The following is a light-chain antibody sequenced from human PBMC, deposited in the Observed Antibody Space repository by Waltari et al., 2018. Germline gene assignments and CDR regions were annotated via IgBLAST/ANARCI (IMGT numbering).Light chain of an antibody. V-gene: IGKV3-11*01. CDR2: DAS. Sequence: EIVLTQSPATLSLSPGERATLSCRASQSVSSYLAWYQQKPGQAPRLLIDDASNRATGIPARFGGSGSGTDFTLTISSLEPEDFAVYYCQQRSNWPRTFCQGTKVEIK. J-gene: IGKJ1*01. CDR1: QSVSSY. CDR3: QQRSNWPRT.